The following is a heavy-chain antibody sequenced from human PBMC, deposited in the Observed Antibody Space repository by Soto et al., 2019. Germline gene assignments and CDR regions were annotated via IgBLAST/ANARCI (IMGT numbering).Heavy chain of an antibody. Sequence: GGSLRLSCAASGFTFSSYGMHWVRQAPGKGLEWVAVISYDGSNKYYADSVKGRFTISRDNSKNTLYLQMNSLRAEDTAVYYCAKAIHKDYDILTGYVPTIDYWGQGTLVTVSS. D-gene: IGHD3-9*01. CDR2: ISYDGSNK. J-gene: IGHJ4*02. CDR1: GFTFSSYG. CDR3: AKAIHKDYDILTGYVPTIDY. V-gene: IGHV3-30*18.